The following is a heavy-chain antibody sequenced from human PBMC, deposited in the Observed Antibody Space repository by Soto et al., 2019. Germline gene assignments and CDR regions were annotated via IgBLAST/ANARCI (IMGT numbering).Heavy chain of an antibody. CDR1: GFTFSDHY. D-gene: IGHD1-1*01. J-gene: IGHJ4*02. CDR2: SSNSGSFT. Sequence: GGSLRLSCAASGFTFSDHYMSWIRQAPGKGLEWIGYSSNSGSFTRYADSVKGRFSISRDNAKNSLYLQINSLRGDDTATYFCVRSGDNYNLLDYWGKGTPVTVSS. CDR3: VRSGDNYNLLDY. V-gene: IGHV3-11*06.